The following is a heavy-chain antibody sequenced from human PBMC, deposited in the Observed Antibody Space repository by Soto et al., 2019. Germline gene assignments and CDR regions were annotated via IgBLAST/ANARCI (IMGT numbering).Heavy chain of an antibody. D-gene: IGHD3-22*01. V-gene: IGHV4-39*06. Sequence: SETLSLTCTVSGGSISTRSSYWGWIRQPPGKGLEWIGSIYYIGNTYYNPSLKSRVTIPVDTSKTQFALKLSSVTAADTAVYYCARDAGVYDSSGYYYFDYWGQGTLVTVSS. CDR2: IYYIGNT. CDR3: ARDAGVYDSSGYYYFDY. J-gene: IGHJ4*02. CDR1: GGSISTRSSY.